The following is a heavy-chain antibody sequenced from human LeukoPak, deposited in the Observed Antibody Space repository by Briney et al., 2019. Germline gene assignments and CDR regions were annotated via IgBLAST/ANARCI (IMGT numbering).Heavy chain of an antibody. Sequence: GGSLKLSRAASGFPFNSHGIHLVPQAPGKGLGWVAFMRYDGSNKYYGDSVKRRFTISRDKSKNTLYLQMNSLGAEDTAVYYCAKDRAGDSFNMWGQGTIVTVS. V-gene: IGHV3-30*02. D-gene: IGHD6-13*01. CDR1: GFPFNSHG. CDR3: AKDRAGDSFNM. CDR2: MRYDGSNK. J-gene: IGHJ3*02.